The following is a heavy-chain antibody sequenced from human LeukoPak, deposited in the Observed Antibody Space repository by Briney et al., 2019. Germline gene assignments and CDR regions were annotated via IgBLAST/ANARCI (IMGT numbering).Heavy chain of an antibody. D-gene: IGHD3-9*01. Sequence: GGSLRLSCAASGFTFSTYAMSWVRQAPGKGLEWVSGLSGSGSSAYYADSVKGRFTISRDNSKNTLYLQMNSLRPEDTAVYYCAKGLTNLGDDWGQGTLVTVSS. CDR2: LSGSGSSA. CDR3: AKGLTNLGDD. V-gene: IGHV3-23*01. CDR1: GFTFSTYA. J-gene: IGHJ4*02.